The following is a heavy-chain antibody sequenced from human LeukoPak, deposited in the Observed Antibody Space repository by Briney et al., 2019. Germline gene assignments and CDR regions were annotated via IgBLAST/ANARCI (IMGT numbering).Heavy chain of an antibody. V-gene: IGHV3-23*01. CDR2: ISGSGGST. CDR3: ARALTTLTYEGY. CDR1: GFTFSSYA. D-gene: IGHD1-1*01. Sequence: GGSLRLSCAASGFTFSSYAMSWVRQAPGKGLEWVSAISGSGGSTYYADSVKGRFTVSRDNAKDSLYLQMNSLRAEDTAVYYCARALTTLTYEGYWGQGTLVTVSS. J-gene: IGHJ4*02.